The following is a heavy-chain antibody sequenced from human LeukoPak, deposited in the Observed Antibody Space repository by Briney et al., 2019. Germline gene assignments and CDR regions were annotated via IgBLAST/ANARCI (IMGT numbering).Heavy chain of an antibody. D-gene: IGHD6-19*01. CDR2: IYYSGST. CDR3: ARVSPYSSGWYPTDYYYYGMDV. V-gene: IGHV4-59*01. J-gene: IGHJ6*02. Sequence: PGGSLRLSCAASGFSFSSYAMSWVRQAPGKGLEWIGYIYYSGSTNYNPSLKSRVTISVDTSKNQFSLKLSSVTAADTAVYYCARVSPYSSGWYPTDYYYYGMDVWGQGTTVTVSS. CDR1: GFSFSSYA.